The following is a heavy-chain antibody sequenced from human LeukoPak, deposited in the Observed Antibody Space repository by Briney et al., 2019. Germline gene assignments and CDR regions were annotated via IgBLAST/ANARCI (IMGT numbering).Heavy chain of an antibody. Sequence: SETLSLTYSVSGGSITSGAYYWSWIRQHPGKGLEWIGYIHYSGGTHYNPSLKSRINISIDTSQDEISLKLSSVAAADTAVYFCARGYAARSWFDPWGQGTLVTVSS. CDR2: IHYSGGT. CDR1: GGSITSGAYY. D-gene: IGHD5-12*01. CDR3: ARGYAARSWFDP. V-gene: IGHV4-31*03. J-gene: IGHJ5*02.